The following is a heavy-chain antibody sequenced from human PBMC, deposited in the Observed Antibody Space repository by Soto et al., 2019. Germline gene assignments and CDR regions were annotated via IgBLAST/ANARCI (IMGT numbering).Heavy chain of an antibody. Sequence: SETLSLTCAVYGGSFSGYYWSWIRQPPGKGLEWIGEINHSGSTNYNPSLKSRVTISVDTSKNQFSLKLSSVTAADTAVYYCARGMNDIVVVVAATWIFDYWGQGTLVTVSS. J-gene: IGHJ4*02. V-gene: IGHV4-34*01. D-gene: IGHD2-15*01. CDR1: GGSFSGYY. CDR2: INHSGST. CDR3: ARGMNDIVVVVAATWIFDY.